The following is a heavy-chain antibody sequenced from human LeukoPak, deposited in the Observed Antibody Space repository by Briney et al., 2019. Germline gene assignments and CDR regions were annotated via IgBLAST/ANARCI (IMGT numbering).Heavy chain of an antibody. CDR3: AKSNGYGLIDI. D-gene: IGHD3-22*01. J-gene: IGHJ3*02. Sequence: SETLSLICTVSGYSISTGHYWGWVRQPPGKALEWIGNIFYSGSTYYSPSLKSRVTISLDTSRNQFSLKLNSVTAADTAVYYCAKSNGYGLIDIWGQGTMVTVSS. CDR1: GYSISTGHY. V-gene: IGHV4-38-2*02. CDR2: IFYSGST.